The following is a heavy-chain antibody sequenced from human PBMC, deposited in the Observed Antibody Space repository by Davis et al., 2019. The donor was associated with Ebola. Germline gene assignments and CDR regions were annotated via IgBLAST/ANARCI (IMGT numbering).Heavy chain of an antibody. CDR3: ARDRDPYYDIMIGYSPIDY. J-gene: IGHJ4*02. CDR1: GFTFSSYW. V-gene: IGHV3-7*03. CDR2: IKQDGSEK. D-gene: IGHD3-9*01. Sequence: GESLKISCAASGFTFSSYWMSWVRQAPGKGLEWVANIKQDGSEKYYVDSVKGRFTISRDNAKNSLFLQMNSLRAEDTGVYFCARDRDPYYDIMIGYSPIDYWGQGTLVTVSS.